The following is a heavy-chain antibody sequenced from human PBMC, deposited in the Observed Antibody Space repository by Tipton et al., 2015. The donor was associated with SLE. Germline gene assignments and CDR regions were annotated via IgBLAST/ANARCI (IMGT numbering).Heavy chain of an antibody. CDR2: IDHSGST. CDR3: ARGNPSVRGAFDI. V-gene: IGHV4-30-2*01. CDR1: GGSINSDTYS. J-gene: IGHJ3*02. D-gene: IGHD1-26*01. Sequence: TLSLTCAVSGGSINSDTYSWNWIRQPPGEGLDWIGYIDHSGSTSYNPSLQSRVTISVVRSKKQFSLTLSSMTAADTAVYFCARGNPSVRGAFDIWGQGTMVTVSS.